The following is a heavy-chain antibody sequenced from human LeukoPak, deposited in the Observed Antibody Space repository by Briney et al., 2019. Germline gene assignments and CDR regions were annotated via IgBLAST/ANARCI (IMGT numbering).Heavy chain of an antibody. Sequence: LSETLSLTCTVSGGSISSSSYYWGWIRQPPGKGLEWIGSLYYTGNTYYNPSLKSRVTISVDTSKNQFSLKLSSVTAADTAVYYCARATYQFGETFDYWGQGTLVTVSS. CDR1: GGSISSSSYY. J-gene: IGHJ4*02. D-gene: IGHD3-10*01. V-gene: IGHV4-39*07. CDR3: ARATYQFGETFDY. CDR2: LYYTGNT.